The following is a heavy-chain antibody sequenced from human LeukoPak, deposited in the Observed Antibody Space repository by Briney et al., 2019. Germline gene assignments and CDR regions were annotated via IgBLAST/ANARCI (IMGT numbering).Heavy chain of an antibody. D-gene: IGHD2-2*01. CDR3: ARAYCSSTSCYSELFDP. Sequence: GGSLRLSCVASGFTFSNNWMHWVRQAPGKGLVWVSRINSDGSSTSYADSVKGRFTISRDNTKNTLYLQMNSLRAEDTAVYYCARAYCSSTSCYSELFDPWGQGILVTVSS. V-gene: IGHV3-74*01. CDR1: GFTFSNNW. CDR2: INSDGSST. J-gene: IGHJ5*02.